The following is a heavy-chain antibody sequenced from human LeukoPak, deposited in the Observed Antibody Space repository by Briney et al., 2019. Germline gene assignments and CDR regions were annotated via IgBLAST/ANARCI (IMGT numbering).Heavy chain of an antibody. CDR2: ISWNSGSI. D-gene: IGHD6-13*01. CDR1: GFTFDDYA. CDR3: AKDIEDGSSWYFDY. V-gene: IGHV3-9*01. Sequence: GGSLRLSCAASGFTFDDYAMHWVRQAPGKGLEWVSGISWNSGSIGYADSVKGRFTISRDNAKNSLYLQMNSLRAEDTALYYCAKDIEDGSSWYFDYWGQGTLGTVSS. J-gene: IGHJ4*02.